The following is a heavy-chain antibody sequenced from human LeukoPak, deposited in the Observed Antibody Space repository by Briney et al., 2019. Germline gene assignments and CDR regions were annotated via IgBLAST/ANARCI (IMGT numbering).Heavy chain of an antibody. Sequence: GGSLRLFCAASGFTFSSYSMNWVRQAPGKGLEWVSSISSSSSYIYYADSVKGRFTISRDNAKNSLYLQMNSLRAEDTAVYYCARDVVTTGAYYFDYWGQGTLVTVSS. CDR2: ISSSSSYI. D-gene: IGHD2-21*02. J-gene: IGHJ4*02. V-gene: IGHV3-21*01. CDR1: GFTFSSYS. CDR3: ARDVVTTGAYYFDY.